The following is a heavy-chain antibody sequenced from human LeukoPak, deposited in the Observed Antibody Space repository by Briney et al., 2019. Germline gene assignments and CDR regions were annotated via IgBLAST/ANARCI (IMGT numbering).Heavy chain of an antibody. CDR1: GGSISASTYY. Sequence: SETLSLTCTVSGGSISASTYYWGWIRQPPGKGLEWIGSIYYSGSTYYNPSLKSRVTISVDTSKDQFSLKLSSVTAADTAVYYCARHGGSYFAYWGQGTLVTVS. J-gene: IGHJ4*02. D-gene: IGHD1-26*01. CDR2: IYYSGST. CDR3: ARHGGSYFAY. V-gene: IGHV4-39*01.